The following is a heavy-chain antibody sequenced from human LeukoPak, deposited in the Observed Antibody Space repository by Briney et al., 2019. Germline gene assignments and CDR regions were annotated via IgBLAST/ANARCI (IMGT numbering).Heavy chain of an antibody. Sequence: SQTLSLTCAISGDSVSSNSVAWNWVRRSPSRGLEWLGRTYYRSTWYYDYAVSVKSRINISSDTSKNQFSLHLNSVTPEDSAVYYCARGATAYFDYWGQGTLVTVSS. CDR3: ARGATAYFDY. CDR2: TYYRSTWYY. J-gene: IGHJ4*02. CDR1: GDSVSSNSVA. V-gene: IGHV6-1*01. D-gene: IGHD5-12*01.